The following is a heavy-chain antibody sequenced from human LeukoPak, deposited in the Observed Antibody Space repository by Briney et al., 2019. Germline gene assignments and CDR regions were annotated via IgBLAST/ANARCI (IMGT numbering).Heavy chain of an antibody. CDR3: ARGSAAALVP. Sequence: PSETLSLTCAVYGGSFSGYYWSWIRQPPGKGLEWIGGTNHSGSTNYNPSLKSRVTISVDTSKTQFSLKLSSVTAADTAVYYCARGSAAALVPWGKGTLVTVSS. D-gene: IGHD6-13*01. V-gene: IGHV4-34*01. J-gene: IGHJ5*02. CDR2: TNHSGST. CDR1: GGSFSGYY.